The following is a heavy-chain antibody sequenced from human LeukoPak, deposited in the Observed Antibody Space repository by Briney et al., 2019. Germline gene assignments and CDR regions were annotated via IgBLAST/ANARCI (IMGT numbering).Heavy chain of an antibody. CDR1: GFTFTSYA. V-gene: IGHV3-23*01. CDR2: ITGSGGST. Sequence: PGASLRLSCAASGFTFTSYAMSWVRQAPGKGLEWVSAITGSGGSTNYADSVKGRFTISRDSSKNTLYLQMNSLRAEDTAVYYCAKAGQSSGWGYWGQGTLVTVSS. D-gene: IGHD6-19*01. CDR3: AKAGQSSGWGY. J-gene: IGHJ4*02.